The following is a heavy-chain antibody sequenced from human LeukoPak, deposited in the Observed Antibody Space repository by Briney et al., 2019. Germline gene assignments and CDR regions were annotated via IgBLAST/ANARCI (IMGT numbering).Heavy chain of an antibody. J-gene: IGHJ4*02. V-gene: IGHV3-23*01. Sequence: PGGSLRLSCAASGFTFSSYAMNWVRQAPGRGLEWVSTISGSGGSTYYADSVKGRFTISRDNSKNTLYLQMNSLGAEDTAVYYCAKGTPRGYDYGYFDYWGQGTLVTVSS. D-gene: IGHD5-18*01. CDR3: AKGTPRGYDYGYFDY. CDR1: GFTFSSYA. CDR2: ISGSGGST.